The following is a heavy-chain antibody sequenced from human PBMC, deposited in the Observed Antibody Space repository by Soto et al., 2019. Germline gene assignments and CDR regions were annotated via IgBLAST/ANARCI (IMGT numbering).Heavy chain of an antibody. J-gene: IGHJ4*02. CDR3: AREIATTGLYYFDY. V-gene: IGHV3-74*01. Sequence: GGSLRLSCAASGFTFSSYWMYWVRQAPGKGLVWVSRMNSDGSSITYAGSVKGRFTISRDSAKNTMYLQVHSLRAEDTAVYYCAREIATTGLYYFDYWGQGTLVTVSS. D-gene: IGHD6-13*01. CDR1: GFTFSSYW. CDR2: MNSDGSSI.